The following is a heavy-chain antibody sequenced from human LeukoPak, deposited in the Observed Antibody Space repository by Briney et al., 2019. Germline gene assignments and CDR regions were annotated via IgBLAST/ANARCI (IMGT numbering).Heavy chain of an antibody. V-gene: IGHV4-30-2*01. J-gene: IGHJ5*02. CDR2: IYHSGST. D-gene: IGHD5-18*01. CDR3: ARVDSGYSYGSFDSNKWFDP. CDR1: GGSINSGGYS. Sequence: PSETLSLTCAVSGGSINSGGYSWSWIRQPPGKGLEWIGYIYHSGSTYYNPSLKSRVTISVDRSKNQFSLKLSSVTAADTAVYYCARVDSGYSYGSFDSNKWFDPWGQGTLVTVSS.